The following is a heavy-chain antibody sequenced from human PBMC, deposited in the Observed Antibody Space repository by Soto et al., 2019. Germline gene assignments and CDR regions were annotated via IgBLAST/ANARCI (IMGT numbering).Heavy chain of an antibody. Sequence: GSLRLSCAASGXTFSSYRMNWVRQAPGKGLEWVSSISSSSSYIYYADSVKGRFTISRDNVKNSLYLQMNSLRAEDTAVYYCARRRWDDYWGQGTLVTVSS. CDR3: ARRRWDDY. J-gene: IGHJ4*02. CDR2: ISSSSSYI. V-gene: IGHV3-21*01. D-gene: IGHD1-26*01. CDR1: GXTFSSYR.